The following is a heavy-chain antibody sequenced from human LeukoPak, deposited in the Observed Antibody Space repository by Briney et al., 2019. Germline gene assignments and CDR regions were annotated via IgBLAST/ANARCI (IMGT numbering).Heavy chain of an antibody. V-gene: IGHV3-20*04. CDR2: INWNGGST. D-gene: IGHD2-15*01. CDR1: GFTFDDYG. Sequence: GGSLRLSCAASGFTFDDYGMGWVRQAPGKGLEWVSGINWNGGSTGYADSVKGRFTISRDNAKNSLYLQMNNLRAEDTALYYCARDSTQPGPVVVAATYAGFDYWGQGTLVTVSS. CDR3: ARDSTQPGPVVVAATYAGFDY. J-gene: IGHJ4*02.